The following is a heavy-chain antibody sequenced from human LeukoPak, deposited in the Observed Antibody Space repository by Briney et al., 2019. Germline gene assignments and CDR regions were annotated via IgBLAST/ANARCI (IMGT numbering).Heavy chain of an antibody. CDR1: GFTFRIFG. J-gene: IGHJ3*02. D-gene: IGHD3/OR15-3a*01. V-gene: IGHV3-48*04. CDR3: ARTYYFGRCPPGDSFDN. CDR2: IDARSGIT. Sequence: PGGSLRLSCAASGFTFRIFGLNWVRQAPGKGPEWVSYIDARSGITYYADSVQGRFTISRDDARESVFLQMDGLRVDDTAVYYCARTYYFGRCPPGDSFDNWGPGTWVIVSS.